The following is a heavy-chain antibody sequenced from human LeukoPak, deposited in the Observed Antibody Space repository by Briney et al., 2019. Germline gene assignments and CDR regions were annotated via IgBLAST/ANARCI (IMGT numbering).Heavy chain of an antibody. CDR1: GFTFSSYG. D-gene: IGHD6-13*01. Sequence: GRSLRLSCAASGFTFSSYGMHWVPQAPGKGLEWVAFIWFVGSNKYYADSVKGRFTISRENAKNSLTLQMNSLRVGDTAVYYCARAKMPGIQTAGRVNYFEFWGQGTLVTVSS. CDR2: IWFVGSNK. CDR3: ARAKMPGIQTAGRVNYFEF. J-gene: IGHJ4*02. V-gene: IGHV3-33*01.